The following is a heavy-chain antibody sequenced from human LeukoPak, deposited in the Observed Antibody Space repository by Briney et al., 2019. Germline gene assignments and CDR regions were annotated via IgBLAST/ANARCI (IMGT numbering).Heavy chain of an antibody. CDR1: GGSISSSSYY. CDR3: ACLSAYYYYGMDV. Sequence: SETLSLTCTVSGGSISSSSYYWGWIRQPPGKGLEWIGSIYYSGSTYYNPSLKSRDTISVDTSKNQFSLRLSSVTAADTAVYYCACLSAYYYYGMDVWGQGTTVTVSS. V-gene: IGHV4-39*01. CDR2: IYYSGST. J-gene: IGHJ6*02. D-gene: IGHD2/OR15-2a*01.